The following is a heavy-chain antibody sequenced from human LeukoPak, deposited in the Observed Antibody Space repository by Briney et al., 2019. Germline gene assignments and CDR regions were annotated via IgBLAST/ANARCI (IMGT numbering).Heavy chain of an antibody. CDR1: GFTFSSYG. CDR2: ISGSGGST. CDR3: AKDLYYYDSSAYGFDY. V-gene: IGHV3-23*01. J-gene: IGHJ4*02. Sequence: GGTLRLSCAASGFTFSSYGMSWVCQAPGKGLEWVSAISGSGGSTYNADSVKGRFTISRDNSKNTLYLQMNSLRAEDTAEYYCAKDLYYYDSSAYGFDYWGQGTLVTVSS. D-gene: IGHD3-22*01.